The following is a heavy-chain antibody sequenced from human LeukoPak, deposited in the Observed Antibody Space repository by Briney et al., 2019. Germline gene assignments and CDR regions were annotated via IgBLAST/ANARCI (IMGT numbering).Heavy chain of an antibody. J-gene: IGHJ3*02. CDR3: ATLHGYSSSWYFWRHGHDAFDI. Sequence: ASVKVSCKASGYTFTGYYMHWVRQAPGQGLEWMGWINPNSGGTNYAQKFQGRVTMTRDTSISTAYMELSRLRSDDTAVYYCATLHGYSSSWYFWRHGHDAFDIWGQGTMVTVSS. CDR1: GYTFTGYY. CDR2: INPNSGGT. V-gene: IGHV1-2*02. D-gene: IGHD6-13*01.